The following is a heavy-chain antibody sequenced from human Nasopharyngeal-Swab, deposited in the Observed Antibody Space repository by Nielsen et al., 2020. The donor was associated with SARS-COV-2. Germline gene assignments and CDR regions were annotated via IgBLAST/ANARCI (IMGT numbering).Heavy chain of an antibody. D-gene: IGHD3-10*01. V-gene: IGHV3-9*01. CDR2: ISWKSGNM. CDR1: GFSFDDYT. Sequence: GGSLRLSCVASGFSFDDYTMHWVRQAPGKSLEWVSGISWKSGNMGYADSVKGRFTISRDNAKNSVYLQMNSLRPEDTALYYCAKTMVRGDFYYFLDVWGKGTTVTVSS. CDR3: AKTMVRGDFYYFLDV. J-gene: IGHJ6*03.